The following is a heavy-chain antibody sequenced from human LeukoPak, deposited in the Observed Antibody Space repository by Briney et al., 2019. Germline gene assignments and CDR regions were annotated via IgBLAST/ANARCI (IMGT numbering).Heavy chain of an antibody. J-gene: IGHJ3*02. CDR3: AYLNSHAFDI. D-gene: IGHD1-7*01. CDR1: GFTFSSYW. CDR2: IKQDGNEK. Sequence: GGSLRLSCAASGFTFSSYWMTWVRQAPGKGLEWVANIKQDGNEKYYVDSVKGRFTISRDNAKNSLYLQMNSLRAEDTAVYYCAYLNSHAFDIWGQGTMVTVSS. V-gene: IGHV3-7*01.